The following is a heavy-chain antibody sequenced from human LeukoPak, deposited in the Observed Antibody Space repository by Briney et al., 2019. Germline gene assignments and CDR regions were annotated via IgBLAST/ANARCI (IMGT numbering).Heavy chain of an antibody. CDR2: FDPEDGET. CDR3: ATAVRYRFDY. Sequence: ASVKVSCKVSGYTLTELSMHWVRQAPGKGLEWMGGFDPEDGETIYAQKFQGRVTMPEDTSTDTAYMELMSLRSEDTAVYYCATAVRYRFDYWAQGTLVTVS. CDR1: GYTLTELS. V-gene: IGHV1-24*01. D-gene: IGHD3-9*01. J-gene: IGHJ4*02.